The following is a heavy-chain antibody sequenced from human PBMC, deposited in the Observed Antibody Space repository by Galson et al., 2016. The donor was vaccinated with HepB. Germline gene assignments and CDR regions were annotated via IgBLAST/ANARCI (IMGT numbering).Heavy chain of an antibody. V-gene: IGHV2-70*01. J-gene: IGHJ6*02. CDR2: IDWDDDK. CDR3: ARILSLDASGSYLGGMDV. CDR1: GFSLSTTGMS. Sequence: PALVKPTQTLTLACTFSGFSLSTTGMSVTWIRQPPGKTLEWLALIDWDDDKYYSTTLKTRLTISKDTSKNQVVLTMTNMDPVDTATYYCARILSLDASGSYLGGMDVWGQGTTVIVSS. D-gene: IGHD3-10*01.